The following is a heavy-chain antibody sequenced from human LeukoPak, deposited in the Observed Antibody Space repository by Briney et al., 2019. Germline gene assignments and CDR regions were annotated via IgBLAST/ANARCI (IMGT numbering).Heavy chain of an antibody. CDR1: GFTFDDYG. D-gene: IGHD3-10*01. J-gene: IGHJ4*02. V-gene: IGHV3-20*04. Sequence: PGGSLRLPCAASGFTFDDYGMSWVRQAPGKGLEWVSYINWNGGGTDSADSVRGRFTISRDNAKSSLYLQMHSLRAEDTALYYCARDRPSGYYFDFWGEGTLATVSS. CDR2: INWNGGGT. CDR3: ARDRPSGYYFDF.